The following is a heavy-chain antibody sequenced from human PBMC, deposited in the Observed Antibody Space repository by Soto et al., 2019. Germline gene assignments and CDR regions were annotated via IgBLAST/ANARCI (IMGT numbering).Heavy chain of an antibody. D-gene: IGHD3-22*01. CDR1: RFTFINYV. Sequence: SLRLYLEAYRFTFINYVISWVRQVPGKGLEWVSAISDTGETTHYGDSVKGRFTISRDNSENTLYLQMNTLRAEDRAVYYCAKGNYYDPLKYGMDVWGPGTTVNVS. CDR3: AKGNYYDPLKYGMDV. V-gene: IGHV3-23*01. J-gene: IGHJ6*02. CDR2: ISDTGETT.